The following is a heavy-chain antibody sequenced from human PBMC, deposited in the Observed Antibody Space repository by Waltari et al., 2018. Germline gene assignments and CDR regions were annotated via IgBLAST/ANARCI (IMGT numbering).Heavy chain of an antibody. Sequence: QLQLQESGPGLVKPSETLSLTCTVSGGSISSSSYYWGWIRQPPGKGLEWIGRIYYSGSTYYNPSLKSRVTISVDTSKNQFSLKLSSVTAADTAVYYCARQEKRYSSGWPLDYWGQGTLVTVSS. D-gene: IGHD6-19*01. CDR1: GGSISSSSYY. J-gene: IGHJ4*02. CDR2: IYYSGST. CDR3: ARQEKRYSSGWPLDY. V-gene: IGHV4-39*01.